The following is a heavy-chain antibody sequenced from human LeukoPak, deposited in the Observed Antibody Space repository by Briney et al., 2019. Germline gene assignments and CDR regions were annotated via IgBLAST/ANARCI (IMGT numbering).Heavy chain of an antibody. CDR2: ISGSGGST. D-gene: IGHD6-19*01. CDR3: AKTPLAVAPGDFFDN. CDR1: GFTFSSYA. J-gene: IGHJ4*02. V-gene: IGHV3-23*01. Sequence: PGGSLRLSCEASGFTFSSYAMSWVRQAPGKGLEWVPGISGSGGSTYYADSVKGRFTISRDNSKNTLYLQMNSLRADDTAVYYCAKTPLAVAPGDFFDNWGQGTLVTVSS.